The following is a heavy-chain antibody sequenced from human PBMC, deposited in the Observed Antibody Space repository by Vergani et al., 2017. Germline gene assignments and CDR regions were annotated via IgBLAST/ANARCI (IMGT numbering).Heavy chain of an antibody. J-gene: IGHJ6*03. CDR3: AQSFSSGEYNWTDFLAGYYYMDV. CDR2: IYSGGSST. D-gene: IGHD1-1*01. Sequence: EVQLLESGGGLVQPGGSLRLSCAASGFTFSSYAMSWVRQAPGKGLEWVSVIYSGGSSTYYADSVKGRFTIYRDNSKNTLYLQMNSLRAEDTAVYYCAQSFSSGEYNWTDFLAGYYYMDVWGKGTTVTVSS. V-gene: IGHV3-23*03. CDR1: GFTFSSYA.